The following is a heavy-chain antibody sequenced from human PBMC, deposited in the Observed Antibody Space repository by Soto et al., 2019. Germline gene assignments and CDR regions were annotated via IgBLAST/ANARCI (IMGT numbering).Heavy chain of an antibody. D-gene: IGHD2-21*02. CDR2: IKSKTDGGTT. Sequence: EVQLVESGGGLVKPGGSLRLSCAASGFTFSNAWMNWVRQAPGKGLEWVGRIKSKTDGGTTDYAAPVKGRFTISRDDSKNTLYLQMNSLKTEDTAVYYCTTDEQAVVTTTLPYWGQGTLVTVSS. CDR1: GFTFSNAW. V-gene: IGHV3-15*07. CDR3: TTDEQAVVTTTLPY. J-gene: IGHJ4*02.